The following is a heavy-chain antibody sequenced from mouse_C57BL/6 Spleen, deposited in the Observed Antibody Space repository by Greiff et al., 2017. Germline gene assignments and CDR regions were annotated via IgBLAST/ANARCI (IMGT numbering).Heavy chain of an antibody. J-gene: IGHJ4*01. D-gene: IGHD1-2*01. CDR3: ARHEYECVIDY. CDR2: FYPGSGST. CDR1: GYTFTEYT. Sequence: VQLQQPGAELVKPGASVKLSCKASGYTFTEYTIHWVKQRSGQGLEWIGRFYPGSGSTKYNEKFKDKATLTADKSSCIVYMELSRLTSAAFSFYVCARHEYECVIDYWGQGTSVTVSS. V-gene: IGHV1-62-2*01.